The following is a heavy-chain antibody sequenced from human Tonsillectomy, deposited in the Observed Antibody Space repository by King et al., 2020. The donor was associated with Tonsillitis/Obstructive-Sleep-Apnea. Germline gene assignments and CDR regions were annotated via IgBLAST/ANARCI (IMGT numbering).Heavy chain of an antibody. CDR1: GGSIISSSYY. V-gene: IGHV4-39*01. Sequence: QLQESGPGLVKPSETLSLTCTVSGGSIISSSYYWGWIRQPPGKGLEWIGSIYYSGSTYYNPSLKSRVTISVDTSKNQFSLKLSSVTAAATSVYYCVCIVVPAARYYFDYWGQGTLVTVSS. CDR2: IYYSGST. CDR3: VCIVVPAARYYFDY. D-gene: IGHD2-2*01. J-gene: IGHJ4*02.